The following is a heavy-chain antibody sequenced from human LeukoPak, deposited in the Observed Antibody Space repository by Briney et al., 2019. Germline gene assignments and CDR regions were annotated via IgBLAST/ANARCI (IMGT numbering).Heavy chain of an antibody. J-gene: IGHJ4*02. CDR1: GFTFGSYA. Sequence: SGRSLRLSCAASGFTFGSYAMSWVRQAPGKGLEWVSAISGSGGSTYYADSVKGRFTISRDNSKNTLYLQMNSLRAEDTAVYYCAKDPILSGYDFWGQGTLVTVSS. CDR2: ISGSGGST. D-gene: IGHD5-12*01. CDR3: AKDPILSGYDF. V-gene: IGHV3-23*01.